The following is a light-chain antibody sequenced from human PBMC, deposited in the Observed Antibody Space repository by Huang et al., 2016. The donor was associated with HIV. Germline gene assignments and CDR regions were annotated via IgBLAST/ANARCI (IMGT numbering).Light chain of an antibody. Sequence: EIILTQSPGSLSLSPGEIATLSCRASQSVSTYYLAWYQQKPCQAPSLLVHADSSRASGSPDRFSGSGSGTAFTLTISRVEPEDSAMYFCHQYGTPPWTFGQGTRVEIK. CDR3: HQYGTPPWT. CDR2: ADS. J-gene: IGKJ1*01. V-gene: IGKV3-20*01. CDR1: QSVSTYY.